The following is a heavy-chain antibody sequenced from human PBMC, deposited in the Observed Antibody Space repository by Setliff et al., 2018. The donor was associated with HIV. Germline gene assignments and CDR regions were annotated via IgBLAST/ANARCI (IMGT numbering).Heavy chain of an antibody. CDR3: AADGTGGGYQQLVLPYYYYGMDV. CDR1: GFTFTSSA. V-gene: IGHV1-58*01. CDR2: IVVGSGNT. J-gene: IGHJ6*02. Sequence: GASVKVSCKASGFTFTSSAVQWVRQARGQRLEWIGWIVVGSGNTNYAQKFQERVTITRDMSTSTAYMELSSLRSEDTAVYYCAADGTGGGYQQLVLPYYYYGMDVWGQGTTVTSP. D-gene: IGHD6-13*01.